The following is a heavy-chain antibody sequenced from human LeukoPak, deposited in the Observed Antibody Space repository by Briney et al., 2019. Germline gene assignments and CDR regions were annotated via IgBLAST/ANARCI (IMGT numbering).Heavy chain of an antibody. CDR3: AREISGPLAAAGGYYYYYMDV. J-gene: IGHJ6*03. CDR2: ISSSSSYI. Sequence: GGSLRLSCAASGFTFNSYSMNWVRQAPGKGLEWVSSISSSSSYIYYADSVKGRFTISRDNAKNSLYLQMNSLRAEDTAVYYCAREISGPLAAAGGYYYYYMDVWGKGTTVTISS. V-gene: IGHV3-21*01. CDR1: GFTFNSYS. D-gene: IGHD6-13*01.